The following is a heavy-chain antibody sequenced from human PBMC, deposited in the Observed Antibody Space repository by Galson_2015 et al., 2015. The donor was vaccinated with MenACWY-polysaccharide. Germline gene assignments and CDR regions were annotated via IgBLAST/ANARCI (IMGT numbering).Heavy chain of an antibody. CDR1: GYTLTELS. CDR2: FDPEDGET. D-gene: IGHD2-2*01. J-gene: IGHJ6*02. V-gene: IGHV1-24*01. Sequence: SVKVSCKVSGYTLTELSMHWVRQAPGKGLEWMGGFDPEDGETIYAQKFQGRVTMTEDTSTDTAYMELSSLRSEDTAVYYCATIVVVPVTYGMDVWGQGTTVTVSS. CDR3: ATIVVVPVTYGMDV.